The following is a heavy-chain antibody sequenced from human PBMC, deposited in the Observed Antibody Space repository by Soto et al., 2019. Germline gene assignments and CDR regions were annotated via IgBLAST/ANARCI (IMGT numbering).Heavy chain of an antibody. Sequence: QVQLVESGGVVVQPGRSLRLSCAASGFTFSSYAMHWVSQAPGKGLEWVAVISYDGSNKYYADSVKGRFTISSDNSKNPLYLQMNSLRAEETAVYDFASPRLSSDGTTPIDYWGQGTLVTVSS. CDR3: ASPRLSSDGTTPIDY. D-gene: IGHD1-1*01. J-gene: IGHJ4*02. CDR1: GFTFSSYA. CDR2: ISYDGSNK. V-gene: IGHV3-30-3*01.